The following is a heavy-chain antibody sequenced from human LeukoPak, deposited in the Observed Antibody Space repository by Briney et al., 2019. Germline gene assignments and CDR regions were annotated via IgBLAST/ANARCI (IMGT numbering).Heavy chain of an antibody. CDR3: EKDLMRDLWFGES. D-gene: IGHD3-10*01. CDR1: GFTFSNYG. V-gene: IGHV3-30*02. Sequence: GGSLRLSCAASGFTFSNYGMHCVRQAPGKGRGWGAFIRYDGSENYYADSVSGRFTISRDNSKNTLYLHMNSLRAQDTAVYYCEKDLMRDLWFGESWGQGNLVTISS. J-gene: IGHJ5*02. CDR2: IRYDGSEN.